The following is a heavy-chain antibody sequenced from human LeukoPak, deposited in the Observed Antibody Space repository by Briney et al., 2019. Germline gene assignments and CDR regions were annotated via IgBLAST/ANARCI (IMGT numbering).Heavy chain of an antibody. Sequence: PGGSLRLSCAASGFTFSSYSMNWVRQAPGKGLEWVSVIYSGGSTYYADSVKGRFTISRDNSKNTLYLQMNSLRAEDTAVYYCARTTIFGQYWGQGTLVTVSS. CDR2: IYSGGST. CDR3: ARTTIFGQY. V-gene: IGHV3-53*01. CDR1: GFTFSSYS. D-gene: IGHD3-3*01. J-gene: IGHJ4*02.